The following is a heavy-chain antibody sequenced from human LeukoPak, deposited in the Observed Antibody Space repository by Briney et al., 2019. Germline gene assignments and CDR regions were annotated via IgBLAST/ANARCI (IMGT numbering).Heavy chain of an antibody. CDR3: ARGDYETHGYQTR. D-gene: IGHD3-22*01. J-gene: IGHJ4*02. Sequence: ASAKVSCKASGDIVTSYVLHRVRQAAGQWLEWMGWINTNTGNPTYAQGFTGRFVFSLDTSVSTAYLQISSLKADDTAMYYCARGDYETHGYQTRWGQGTLVTVSS. CDR2: INTNTGNP. CDR1: GDIVTSYV. V-gene: IGHV7-4-1*02.